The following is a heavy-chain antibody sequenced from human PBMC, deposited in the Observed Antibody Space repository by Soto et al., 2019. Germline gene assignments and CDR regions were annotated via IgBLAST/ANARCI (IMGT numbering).Heavy chain of an antibody. J-gene: IGHJ6*03. CDR2: IYWDDDK. V-gene: IGHV2-5*02. CDR3: AHMEVGQRRGYTRVYYYYYYMDV. CDR1: GFSLSTSGVG. Sequence: SGPTLVNPTQTLTLTCTFSGFSLSTSGVGVGWIRQPPGKALEWLALIYWDDDKRYSPSLKSRLTITKDTSKNQVVLTMTNMDPVDTATYYCAHMEVGQRRGYTRVYYYYYYMDVWGKGTTVTVSS. D-gene: IGHD5-12*01.